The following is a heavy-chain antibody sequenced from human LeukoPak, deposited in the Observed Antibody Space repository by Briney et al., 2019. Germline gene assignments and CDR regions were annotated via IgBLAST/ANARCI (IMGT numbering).Heavy chain of an antibody. D-gene: IGHD3-10*01. Sequence: PSETLSLTCSVSGASVSSDYWNWIRQSPGRGLECIGYTHYRGDINYNPSLKSRLTMSVDASSNQVSLKLSSVTDADAAVYYCGRNLGSGSDHWGQGTLVTVSS. V-gene: IGHV4-59*02. CDR3: GRNLGSGSDH. J-gene: IGHJ4*02. CDR2: THYRGDI. CDR1: GASVSSDY.